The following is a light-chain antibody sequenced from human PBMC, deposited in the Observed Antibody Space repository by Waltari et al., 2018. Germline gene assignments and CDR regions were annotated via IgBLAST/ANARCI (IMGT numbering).Light chain of an antibody. Sequence: DIQLTQSPSFLSASVGDRVTITCRASQDISSSLAWYQQNPGRAPKLLIYAASTLQSGVPSRLSGSGSGTEFTLTISSLQPEDFVTYYCQQVNNYPFTFGPGTILDVK. CDR3: QQVNNYPFT. J-gene: IGKJ3*01. CDR2: AAS. V-gene: IGKV1-9*01. CDR1: QDISSS.